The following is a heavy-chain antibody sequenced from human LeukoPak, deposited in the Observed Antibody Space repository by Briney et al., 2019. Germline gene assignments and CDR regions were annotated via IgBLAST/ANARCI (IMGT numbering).Heavy chain of an antibody. CDR3: ARDPRPNYYGDY. CDR2: IKEDGSVM. V-gene: IGHV3-7*01. CDR1: GFPFTNYW. Sequence: GGSLRLSCAVSGFPFTNYWMSWVRQAPGKGLEWVANIKEDGSVMYYVDSLKGRFTISRDSAQNSLYLQMNSLRAEDTAVYYCARDPRPNYYGDYWGQGTLVTVSS. J-gene: IGHJ4*02.